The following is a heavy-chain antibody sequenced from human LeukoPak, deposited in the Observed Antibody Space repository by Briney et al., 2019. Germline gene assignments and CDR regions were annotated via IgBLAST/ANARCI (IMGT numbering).Heavy chain of an antibody. CDR2: INPNSGGT. J-gene: IGHJ4*02. CDR3: ARDDSSNWSADFDY. Sequence: AASVKVSCKASGYTFTGYYMHWVRQAPGQGLEWMGWINPNSGGTNYAQKFQGRVTMTRDTSISAAYMELSRLRSDDTAVYYCARDDSSNWSADFDYWGQGTLVTVSS. D-gene: IGHD6-13*01. V-gene: IGHV1-2*02. CDR1: GYTFTGYY.